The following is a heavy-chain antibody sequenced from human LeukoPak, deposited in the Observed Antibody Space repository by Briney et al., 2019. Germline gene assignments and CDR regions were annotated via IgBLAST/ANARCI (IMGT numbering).Heavy chain of an antibody. J-gene: IGHJ6*02. D-gene: IGHD5-12*01. Sequence: GRSLRLSCAASGFTLDDYAMHWVRQAPGKGLEWVSGISWNSGSIGYADSVKGRFTISRDNAKNSLYLQMNSLRAEDTALYYCAKNLGYSGYDGSGYYYGMDVWGQGTTVTVSS. CDR3: AKNLGYSGYDGSGYYYGMDV. CDR2: ISWNSGSI. V-gene: IGHV3-9*01. CDR1: GFTLDDYA.